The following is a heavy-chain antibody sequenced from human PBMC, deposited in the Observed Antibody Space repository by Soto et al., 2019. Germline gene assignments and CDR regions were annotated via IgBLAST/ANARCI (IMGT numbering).Heavy chain of an antibody. V-gene: IGHV5-51*01. CDR2: IYPGDSDT. J-gene: IGHJ6*02. Sequence: GESLKISCKGSGYSFTSYWIGWVRQMPGKGLEWMGIIYPGDSDTRYSPSFQGQVTISADKSINTAYLQWSSLKASDTAMYYFARRRYSSSLVYYYYGMDVWGQGTTVTVSS. CDR3: ARRRYSSSLVYYYYGMDV. D-gene: IGHD6-13*01. CDR1: GYSFTSYW.